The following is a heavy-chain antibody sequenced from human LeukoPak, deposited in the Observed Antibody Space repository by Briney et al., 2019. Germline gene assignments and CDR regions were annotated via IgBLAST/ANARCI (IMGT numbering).Heavy chain of an antibody. V-gene: IGHV4-59*01. D-gene: IGHD2-2*01. Sequence: SETLSLTCAVSGGSFSGYYWSWIRQPPGKGLEWIGYIYYTGSTEYHPSLKSRVTISLDTSKNQFSLKLTSVTAADTAVYYCARVYQSAEYYFDYWGQGNLVSVSS. CDR2: IYYTGST. CDR1: GGSFSGYY. CDR3: ARVYQSAEYYFDY. J-gene: IGHJ4*02.